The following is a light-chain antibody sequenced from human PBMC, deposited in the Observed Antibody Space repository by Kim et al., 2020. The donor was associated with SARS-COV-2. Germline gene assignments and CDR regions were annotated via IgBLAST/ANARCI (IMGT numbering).Light chain of an antibody. CDR2: DAS. Sequence: IQLTQSPSTLSASVRDRVTITCRASQNINKWLAWYQQKPGKAPNLLIYDASSLQNGVPSRFRGSGSGTEFTLTISSLQPDDFATYYCQQYNTYLTFGQGTKVDIK. CDR1: QNINKW. J-gene: IGKJ1*01. CDR3: QQYNTYLT. V-gene: IGKV1-5*01.